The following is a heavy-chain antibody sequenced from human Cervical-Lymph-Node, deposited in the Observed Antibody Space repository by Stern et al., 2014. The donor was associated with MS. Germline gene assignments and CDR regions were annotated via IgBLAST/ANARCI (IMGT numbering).Heavy chain of an antibody. J-gene: IGHJ4*02. CDR2: INPSGGRT. CDR3: ARDGMTAATYCFDF. CDR1: GYSFTSYY. V-gene: IGHV1-46*01. Sequence: VQLGESGAEVKKPGASVKVSCKASGYSFTSYYMHWVRQAPGQGLEWMGIINPSGGRTNYAQKFQDRITMNRDTSTSTVYMEMSSLRSEDTALYYCARDGMTAATYCFDFWGQGTVVTVSS. D-gene: IGHD6-13*01.